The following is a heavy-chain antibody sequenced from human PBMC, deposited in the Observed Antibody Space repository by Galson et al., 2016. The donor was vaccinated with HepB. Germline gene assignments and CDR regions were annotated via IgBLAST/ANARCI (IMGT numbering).Heavy chain of an antibody. Sequence: SLRLSCAASGFTFSSYGMHWVRQAPGKGLEWVAVISYDGSNKYYADSVKGRFTISRDNSKNTLYLQMNSLRAEDTAGYYCAKDRSSQQLVILYYYYGMDVWGKGPTVPVAS. CDR2: ISYDGSNK. J-gene: IGHJ6*04. V-gene: IGHV3-30*18. D-gene: IGHD6-13*01. CDR1: GFTFSSYG. CDR3: AKDRSSQQLVILYYYYGMDV.